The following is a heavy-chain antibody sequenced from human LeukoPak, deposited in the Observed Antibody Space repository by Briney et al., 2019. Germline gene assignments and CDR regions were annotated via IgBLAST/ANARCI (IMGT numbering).Heavy chain of an antibody. V-gene: IGHV1-69*05. CDR1: GGTFSSYA. J-gene: IGHJ5*02. Sequence: GASVKVSCKASGGTFSSYAISWVRQAPGQGLEWMGRIIPIFGTENYAQKFQGRVTITTDESTSTAYMELSSLRSEDTAVYYCARGENRGYCSGGSCYLNWFDPWGQGTLVTVSS. CDR2: IIPIFGTE. CDR3: ARGENRGYCSGGSCYLNWFDP. D-gene: IGHD2-15*01.